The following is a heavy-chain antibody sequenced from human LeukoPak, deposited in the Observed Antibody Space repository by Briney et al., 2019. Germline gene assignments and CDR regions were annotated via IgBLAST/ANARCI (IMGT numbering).Heavy chain of an antibody. Sequence: PSQTLSLTCTVSGGSISSGGYYWSWIRQHPGKGLEWIGNIYYSGSTYYNPSLKSRVTISVDTSKNQFSLKLSSVTAADTAVYYCARFPPPYYYDSSGYFDYWGQGTLVTVSS. V-gene: IGHV4-31*03. CDR3: ARFPPPYYYDSSGYFDY. D-gene: IGHD3-22*01. CDR1: GGSISSGGYY. J-gene: IGHJ4*02. CDR2: IYYSGST.